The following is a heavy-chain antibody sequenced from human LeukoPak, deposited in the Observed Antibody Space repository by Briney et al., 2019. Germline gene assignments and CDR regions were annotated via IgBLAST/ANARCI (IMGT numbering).Heavy chain of an antibody. Sequence: GGSLRLSYAASGFTFSSYWMSWVRQAPGKGLEWVSIISSGSSAIFSADALKGRFTISRDDAKNLLYLDMDSLRAEDTAVYYCARGHTAVTRHFDFWGQGTLVTVSS. D-gene: IGHD4-17*01. CDR1: GFTFSSYW. CDR3: ARGHTAVTRHFDF. CDR2: ISSGSSAI. J-gene: IGHJ4*02. V-gene: IGHV3-21*01.